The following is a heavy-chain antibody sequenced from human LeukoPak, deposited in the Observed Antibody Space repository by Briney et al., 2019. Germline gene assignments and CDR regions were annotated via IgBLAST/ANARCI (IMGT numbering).Heavy chain of an antibody. V-gene: IGHV3-11*01. D-gene: IGHD1-1*01. CDR2: ISSSGSTI. CDR1: GFTFSDYY. CDR3: ARDCERPPYYYYYMDV. Sequence: PGGSLRLSCAASGFTFSDYYMSWIRQAPGKGLEWVSYISSSGSTIYYADSVKGRFTISRDNAKNSLYLQMNSLRAEDTAVYYCARDCERPPYYYYYMDVWGKGTTVTVSS. J-gene: IGHJ6*03.